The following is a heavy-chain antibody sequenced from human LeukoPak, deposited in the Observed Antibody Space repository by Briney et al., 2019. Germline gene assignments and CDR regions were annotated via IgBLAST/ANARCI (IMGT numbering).Heavy chain of an antibody. Sequence: SETLSLTCTVSGGSISSYYWSWIRQPPGKGLEWIGYIYYSGSTNYNPSLKSRVTISVDTSKNQFSLKLSSVTAADTAVYYCVRSRRSLTHYYYYGMDVWGQGTTVTVSS. J-gene: IGHJ6*02. D-gene: IGHD4/OR15-4a*01. V-gene: IGHV4-59*01. CDR3: VRSRRSLTHYYYYGMDV. CDR2: IYYSGST. CDR1: GGSISSYY.